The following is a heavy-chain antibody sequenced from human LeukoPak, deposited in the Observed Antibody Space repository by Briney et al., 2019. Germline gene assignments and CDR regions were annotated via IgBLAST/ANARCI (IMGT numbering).Heavy chain of an antibody. D-gene: IGHD3-10*01. V-gene: IGHV4-59*01. CDR1: GGSISSYY. Sequence: SETLSLTCTVSGGSISSYYWSWIRQPPGKGLEWIGYIYYSGSTNYNPSLKSRVTISVDTSKNQFSLKLSSVTAADTAVYYCAREHLQLLWFGELRPGWFDPWGQGTLVTVSS. CDR2: IYYSGST. J-gene: IGHJ5*02. CDR3: AREHLQLLWFGELRPGWFDP.